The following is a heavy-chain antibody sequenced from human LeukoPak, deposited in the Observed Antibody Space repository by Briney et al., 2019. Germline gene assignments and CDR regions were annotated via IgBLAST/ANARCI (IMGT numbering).Heavy chain of an antibody. CDR2: ISYDGSNK. V-gene: IGHV3-30-3*01. CDR3: ASRYRDLGVYGDYFDC. J-gene: IGHJ4*02. CDR1: GLTFSNYA. Sequence: ESGGGVLQPGMSLRLSCSASGLTFSNYAMHWVRQSPGKGLEWVAIISYDGSNKNYADSVKGRFTISRDNSKNTLYLQVNSLRGEDTAVYYCASRYRDLGVYGDYFDCWGQGTLVTVSS. D-gene: IGHD3-10*01.